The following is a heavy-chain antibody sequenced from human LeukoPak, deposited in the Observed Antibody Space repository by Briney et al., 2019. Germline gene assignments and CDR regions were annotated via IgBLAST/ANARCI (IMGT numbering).Heavy chain of an antibody. D-gene: IGHD2-2*01. CDR1: GGSFSGYY. V-gene: IGHV4-34*09. J-gene: IGHJ3*02. Sequence: PSETLSLTCAVYGGSFSGYYWSWIRQPPGKGLEWIGYIYYSGSTYYNPSLKSRVTISVDTSKNQFSLKLSSVTAADTAVYYCARHVVVVPAAIVPRFAFDIWGQGTMVTVSS. CDR3: ARHVVVVPAAIVPRFAFDI. CDR2: IYYSGST.